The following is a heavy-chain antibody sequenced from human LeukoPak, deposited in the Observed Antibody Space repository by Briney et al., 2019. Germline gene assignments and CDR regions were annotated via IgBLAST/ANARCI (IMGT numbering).Heavy chain of an antibody. CDR2: ISYDGSNK. Sequence: GRSLRLSCAASGFTFSSYAMHWVRQAPGKGLEWVAVISYDGSNKYYADSVKGRFTISRDNAKNSLYLQMNSLRAEDTAVYYCAREDYFDYWGQGTLVTVSS. CDR3: AREDYFDY. V-gene: IGHV3-30*04. J-gene: IGHJ4*02. CDR1: GFTFSSYA.